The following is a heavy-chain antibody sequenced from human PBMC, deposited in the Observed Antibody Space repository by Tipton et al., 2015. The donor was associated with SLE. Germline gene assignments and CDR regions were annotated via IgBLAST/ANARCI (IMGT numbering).Heavy chain of an antibody. CDR3: ARGGLTRFGMVTSDY. D-gene: IGHD3-3*01. Sequence: TLSLTCTVSGVSFSGSGYFWYWIRQPPGKGLGWVGSFAQSGRSFYNPSLKSRVSISADTSRNEFSLRLNPVTAADTAVYYCARGGLTRFGMVTSDYWGQGTLVTVSS. CDR2: FAQSGRS. CDR1: GVSFSGSGYF. V-gene: IGHV4-39*07. J-gene: IGHJ4*02.